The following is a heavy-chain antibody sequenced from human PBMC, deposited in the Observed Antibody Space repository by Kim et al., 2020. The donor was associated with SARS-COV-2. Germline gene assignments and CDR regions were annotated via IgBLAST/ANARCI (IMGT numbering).Heavy chain of an antibody. CDR3: ARHEGSRGSGRGWFDP. CDR2: IYPGDSDT. CDR1: GYSFTSYW. Sequence: GESLKISCKGSGYSFTSYWIGWVRQMPGKGLEWMGIIYPGDSDTRYSPSFQGQVTISADKSISTAYLQWSSLKASDTAMYYCARHEGSRGSGRGWFDPWGQGTLVTVSS. J-gene: IGHJ5*02. D-gene: IGHD3-10*01. V-gene: IGHV5-51*01.